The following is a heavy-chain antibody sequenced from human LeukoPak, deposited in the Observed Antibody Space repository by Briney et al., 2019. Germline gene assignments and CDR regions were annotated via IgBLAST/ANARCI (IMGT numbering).Heavy chain of an antibody. CDR1: GFTFSDVY. Sequence: PGGALRLSFAASGFTFSDVYMSWIRQAPGKGLEGGSYISSSGSSTKYADSVKGRFTISRDNAKNSLYLQMNSLRVEDTAVYYCARDRGRVAGEYFDYWGQGTLVTVSS. CDR3: ARDRGRVAGEYFDY. V-gene: IGHV3-11*06. J-gene: IGHJ4*02. CDR2: ISSSGSST. D-gene: IGHD6-19*01.